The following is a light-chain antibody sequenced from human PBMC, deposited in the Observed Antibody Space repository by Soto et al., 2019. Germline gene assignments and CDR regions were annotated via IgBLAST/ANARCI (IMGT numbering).Light chain of an antibody. CDR1: QSVSINY. V-gene: IGKV3-20*01. CDR3: QLDGITPRT. Sequence: AQVSDPLGLSQGERATLFXRARQSVSINYLAWYQQLPGXAPRLXXYAXSTRATGSPDRLSGSGSGTEFTHTICRRDPTDCGVYCWQLDGITPRTFGQGTKVDIK. CDR2: AXS. J-gene: IGKJ1*01.